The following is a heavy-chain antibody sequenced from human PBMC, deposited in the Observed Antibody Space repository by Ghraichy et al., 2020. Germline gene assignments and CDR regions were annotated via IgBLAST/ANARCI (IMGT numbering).Heavy chain of an antibody. CDR2: INHSGST. V-gene: IGHV4-34*01. CDR1: GGSFSGYY. J-gene: IGHJ6*02. D-gene: IGHD3-10*01. CDR3: ARGRPLLWFGEFFHYYYYGMDV. Sequence: SETLSLTCAVYGGSFSGYYWSWIRQPPGKGLEWIGEINHSGSTNYNPSLKSRVTISVDTSKNQFSLKLSFVTAADTSVYYCARGRPLLWFGEFFHYYYYGMDVWGQGTTVTVSS.